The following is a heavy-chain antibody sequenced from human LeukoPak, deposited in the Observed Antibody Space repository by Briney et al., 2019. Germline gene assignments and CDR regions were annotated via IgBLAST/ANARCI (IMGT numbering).Heavy chain of an antibody. CDR1: GGSISSSSYY. J-gene: IGHJ4*02. CDR3: ASVAYGSGTY. V-gene: IGHV4-39*07. CDR2: IYYGGST. D-gene: IGHD3-10*01. Sequence: SETLSLTCTVSGGSISSSSYYWGWIRQPPGKGLEWIGSIYYGGSTYYNPSLKSRVTTSVDTSKNQFSLKLSSVTAADTAVYYCASVAYGSGTYWGQGNLVTVS.